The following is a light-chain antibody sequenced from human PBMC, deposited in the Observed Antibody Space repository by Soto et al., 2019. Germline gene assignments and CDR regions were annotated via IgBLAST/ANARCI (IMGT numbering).Light chain of an antibody. CDR1: SSDVGGYNY. CDR2: EVS. Sequence: QSVLTQPPSASGSPGQSVTISCTGTSSDVGGYNYVSWYRQYPDKAPKLMIFEVSNRPSGVPDRFSGSKSGNTASLTVSGRQAEDEADYYCSSYGGSNNLVFCGGTELAVL. V-gene: IGLV2-8*01. CDR3: SSYGGSNNLV. J-gene: IGLJ2*01.